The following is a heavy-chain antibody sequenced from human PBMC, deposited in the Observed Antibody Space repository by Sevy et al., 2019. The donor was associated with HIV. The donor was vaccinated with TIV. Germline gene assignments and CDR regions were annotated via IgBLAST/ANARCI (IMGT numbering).Heavy chain of an antibody. CDR3: AREFTGWDLNLDY. CDR2: ISYDGTNK. J-gene: IGHJ4*02. Sequence: GGSLRLSCVASGFAFSTHAMHWVRQAPDKGLEWVAVISYDGTNKNYADSVKDGFTISRDNSKNTLYLQMNSLRADDTAVYYCAREFTGWDLNLDYWGQGTLVTVSS. D-gene: IGHD6-19*01. CDR1: GFAFSTHA. V-gene: IGHV3-30-3*01.